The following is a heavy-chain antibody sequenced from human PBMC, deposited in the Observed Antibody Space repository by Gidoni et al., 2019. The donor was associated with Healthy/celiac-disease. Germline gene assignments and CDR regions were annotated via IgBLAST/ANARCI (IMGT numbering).Heavy chain of an antibody. Sequence: QLQLQESGPGLVKPSETLSLTCTVSGGSLRSRSSYWGWIRQPPGKGLEWFGSIYYSGSTYYNPSLKSRVTISVDTSKNQFSLKLSSVTAADTAVYYCARLAGPYSGSYYDSHFDYWGQGTLVTVSS. CDR3: ARLAGPYSGSYYDSHFDY. V-gene: IGHV4-39*01. J-gene: IGHJ4*02. CDR1: GGSLRSRSSY. CDR2: IYYSGST. D-gene: IGHD1-26*01.